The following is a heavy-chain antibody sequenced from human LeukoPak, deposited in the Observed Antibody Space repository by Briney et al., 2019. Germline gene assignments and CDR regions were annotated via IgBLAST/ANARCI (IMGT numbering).Heavy chain of an antibody. Sequence: PGGSLRLSCAASGFTFSSYWMSWVRQAPGKGLEWVANIKQDGSAKYYVDSVKGRFTISRDNSKNTVSLQMDSLRAEDTALYYCAKSNGYTNSWYDYWGQGTLVSVSS. V-gene: IGHV3-7*05. J-gene: IGHJ4*02. CDR1: GFTFSSYW. D-gene: IGHD6-13*01. CDR3: AKSNGYTNSWYDY. CDR2: IKQDGSAK.